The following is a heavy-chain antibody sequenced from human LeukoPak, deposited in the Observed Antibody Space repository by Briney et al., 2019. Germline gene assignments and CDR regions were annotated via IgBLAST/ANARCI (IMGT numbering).Heavy chain of an antibody. V-gene: IGHV3-30-3*01. D-gene: IGHD6-13*01. CDR3: AELTAAAAAGY. CDR1: GFTFSSYA. CDR2: ISYDGSNK. J-gene: IGHJ4*02. Sequence: GGSLRLSCAASGFTFSSYAMHWVRQAPGKGLEWVAVISYDGSNKYYADSVKGRFTISRDNSKNTLYLQMNSLRAEDTAVYYCAELTAAAAAGYWGQGTLVTVSS.